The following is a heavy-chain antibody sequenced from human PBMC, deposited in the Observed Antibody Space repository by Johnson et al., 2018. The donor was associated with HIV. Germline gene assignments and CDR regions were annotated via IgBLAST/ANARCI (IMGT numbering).Heavy chain of an antibody. D-gene: IGHD6-6*01. CDR1: GFIVSSNY. CDR2: IRSKANTYAT. CDR3: TRRYSISSRGYDI. J-gene: IGHJ3*02. V-gene: IGHV3-73*01. Sequence: VQLVESGGGLIQPGGSLRLSCAASGFIVSSNYMSWVRQAPGKGLEWVGRIRSKANTYATAYAAPVKGRFTISRDDSKNTAYLQMNSLKTEDTAVYYCTRRYSISSRGYDIWGQGTLVTVSS.